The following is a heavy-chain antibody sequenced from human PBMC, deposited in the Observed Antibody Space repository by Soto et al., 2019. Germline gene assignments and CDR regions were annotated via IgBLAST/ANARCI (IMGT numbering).Heavy chain of an antibody. CDR3: ARGASDFWGGYPEIHFFDS. J-gene: IGHJ4*02. V-gene: IGHV3-30-3*01. D-gene: IGHD3-3*01. CDR2: ISHDEGNK. CDR1: EFTFSTYP. Sequence: QVLLVESGGGVVQPGGSLRLSCAASEFTFSTYPMHWVCQAPGKGLEWVAVISHDEGNKYYGDSMKGRFTISRDNSKNTLYLQMNSLRGDDTAVYYCARGASDFWGGYPEIHFFDSWGQGPLVTVSS.